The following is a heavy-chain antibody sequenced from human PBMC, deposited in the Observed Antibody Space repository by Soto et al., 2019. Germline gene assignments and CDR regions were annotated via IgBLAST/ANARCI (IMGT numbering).Heavy chain of an antibody. V-gene: IGHV3-48*01. D-gene: IGHD3-9*01. CDR3: ARVPSESYFDWLLWFDP. Sequence: GGSLILSCAASGFTFNTYSMNWGRQAPGRGLEWVSYISSSSSTVYYADSVKGRFTISRDNAKNSLYLQMNSLRAEDTAVYYCARVPSESYFDWLLWFDPWGQGTLVTVSS. J-gene: IGHJ5*02. CDR2: ISSSSSTV. CDR1: GFTFNTYS.